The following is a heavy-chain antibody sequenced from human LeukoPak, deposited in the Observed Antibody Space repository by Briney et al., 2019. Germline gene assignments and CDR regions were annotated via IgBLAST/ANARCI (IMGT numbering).Heavy chain of an antibody. CDR2: ISSSSSTI. Sequence: GGSLRLSCAASGFTFSSYSMNWVRQAPGKGLEWVSYISSSSSTIYYADSVKGRFTISRDNAKNSLYLQVNSLRAEDTAVYYCARDRPTYSSSWSQMFDYWGQGTLVTVSS. J-gene: IGHJ4*02. V-gene: IGHV3-48*01. CDR3: ARDRPTYSSSWSQMFDY. D-gene: IGHD6-13*01. CDR1: GFTFSSYS.